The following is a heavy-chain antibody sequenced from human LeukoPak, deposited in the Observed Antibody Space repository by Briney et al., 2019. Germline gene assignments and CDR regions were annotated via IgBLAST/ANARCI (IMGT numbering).Heavy chain of an antibody. CDR2: IYHSGST. CDR3: ARERSGIDAFDI. J-gene: IGHJ3*02. Sequence: SQTLSLTCAVSGGSISSGGYSWSWIRQPPGKGLEWIGYIYHSGSTYYNPSLKSRVTISVDRSKNQFSLKLSSVTAADTAVYYCARERSGIDAFDISGQGTMVTVSS. CDR1: GGSISSGGYS. D-gene: IGHD5-12*01. V-gene: IGHV4-30-2*01.